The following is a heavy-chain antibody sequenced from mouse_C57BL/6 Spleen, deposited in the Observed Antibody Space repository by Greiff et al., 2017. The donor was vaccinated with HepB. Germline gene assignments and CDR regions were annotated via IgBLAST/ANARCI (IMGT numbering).Heavy chain of an antibody. J-gene: IGHJ2*01. D-gene: IGHD2-3*01. V-gene: IGHV5-17*01. CDR1: GFTFSDYG. Sequence: EVQLVESGGGLVKPGGSLKLSCAASGFTFSDYGMHWVRQAPEKGLEWVAYISSGSSTIYYADTVKGRFTISRDNAKNTLFLQMTSLRSEDTAMYYCARSYDLDYWGQGTTLTVSS. CDR2: ISSGSSTI. CDR3: ARSYDLDY.